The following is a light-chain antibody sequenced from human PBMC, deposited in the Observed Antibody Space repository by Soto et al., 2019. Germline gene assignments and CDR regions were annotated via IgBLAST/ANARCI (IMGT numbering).Light chain of an antibody. CDR2: GAS. Sequence: EIVLTQSPGTLSLYPGERANLSCRASQSVSSTYLAWYQQKPGQAPRLLIYGASSRATGIPDRFSGSGSGTDFTLTISRLEPEDFAVYYCQQYGSSPMYTFGQGTKLEIK. J-gene: IGKJ2*01. CDR3: QQYGSSPMYT. CDR1: QSVSSTY. V-gene: IGKV3-20*01.